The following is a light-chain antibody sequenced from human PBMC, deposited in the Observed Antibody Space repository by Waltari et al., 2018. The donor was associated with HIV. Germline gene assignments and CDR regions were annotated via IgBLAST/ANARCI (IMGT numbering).Light chain of an antibody. V-gene: IGLV1-47*01. CDR1: TANIGANF. CDR3: AVLDDTLGGGV. CDR2: RDN. Sequence: QSVLTQPPSASGTPGQKVTISCSGGTANIGANFVFWFPQFPGTAPKLLIYRDNLRHSGVPALFSGSKSGTSASLTISGLRSDDEAHYFCAVLDDTLGGGVFGGGTKLTVL. J-gene: IGLJ2*01.